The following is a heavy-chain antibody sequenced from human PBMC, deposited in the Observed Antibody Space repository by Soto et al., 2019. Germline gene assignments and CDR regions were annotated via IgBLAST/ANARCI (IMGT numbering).Heavy chain of an antibody. D-gene: IGHD2-2*01. V-gene: IGHV3-21*01. CDR1: GFTFRSHS. CDR3: ARKNKDVNKSTSIASGSQGMDV. Sequence: GGSLRLSCGGSGFTFRSHSMNWVRQAPGRGLEWVASISTSSSFIYYGDSVRGRFIISRDNAKNSLDLQMDSLRVEDTAVYYYARKNKDVNKSTSIASGSQGMDVWGKGITATVPA. J-gene: IGHJ6*04. CDR2: ISTSSSFI.